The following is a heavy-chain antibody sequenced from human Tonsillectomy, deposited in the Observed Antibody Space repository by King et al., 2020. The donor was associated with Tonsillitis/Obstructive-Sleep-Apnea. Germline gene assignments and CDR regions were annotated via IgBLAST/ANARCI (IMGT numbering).Heavy chain of an antibody. CDR1: GDSVSSNSVA. CDR3: AREDRDKTGTTGTFDY. V-gene: IGHV6-1*01. Sequence: VQLQQSGPGLVKPSQTLSLTCAISGDSVSSNSVAWSWIRQSPSGGLEWLGRTYYKSKYYYDYALSVKGRITINPDTSKNQFSLHLSSVTPEDTAVYYCAREDRDKTGTTGTFDYWGQGTLVTVSS. CDR2: TYYKSKYYY. D-gene: IGHD1-7*01. J-gene: IGHJ4*02.